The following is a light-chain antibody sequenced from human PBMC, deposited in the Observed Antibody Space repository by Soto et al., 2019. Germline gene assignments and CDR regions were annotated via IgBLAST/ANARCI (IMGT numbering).Light chain of an antibody. J-gene: IGLJ1*01. V-gene: IGLV2-8*01. Sequence: QAVVTQPPSASGSPGQSVTISCTGTSSDVGAYNYVSWYQQHPGKAPKLMIYEVSKRPSGVPDRFSASKSGNTASLTVSGLQAEDEADYYCVSYAGSKNVFGTGTKLTVL. CDR1: SSDVGAYNY. CDR2: EVS. CDR3: VSYAGSKNV.